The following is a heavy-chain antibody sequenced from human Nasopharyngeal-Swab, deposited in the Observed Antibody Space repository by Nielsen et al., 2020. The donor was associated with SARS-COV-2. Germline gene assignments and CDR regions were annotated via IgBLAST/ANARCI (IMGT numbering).Heavy chain of an antibody. D-gene: IGHD6-19*01. J-gene: IGHJ4*02. CDR1: GYTLSNYA. V-gene: IGHV1-3*01. CDR3: ARVPAVAASRIDY. CDR2: INAGKGNT. Sequence: ASVKVSCKASGYTLSNYAMYWVRQAPGQMPEFMGWINAGKGNTIYSQRFQGRVRISRDTSANTVYMELNRLRSEDTAVYYCARVPAVAASRIDYWGQGTLVTVSS.